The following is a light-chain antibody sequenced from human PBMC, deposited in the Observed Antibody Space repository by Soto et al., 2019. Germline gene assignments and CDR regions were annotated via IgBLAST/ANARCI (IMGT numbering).Light chain of an antibody. CDR3: CSYAGSSTSYV. CDR1: SSDVGSYNL. CDR2: EGS. Sequence: QSALTQPASVSGSPGQSITISCTGTSSDVGSYNLVSWYQQHPGKAPKLMIYEGSKRPSGVSNRFSGSKSGNTASLTISGLQADDEADYYCCSYAGSSTSYVFGTGTQLTV. J-gene: IGLJ1*01. V-gene: IGLV2-23*01.